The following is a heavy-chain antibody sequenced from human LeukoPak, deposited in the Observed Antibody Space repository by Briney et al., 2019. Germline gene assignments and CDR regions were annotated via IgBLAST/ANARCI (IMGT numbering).Heavy chain of an antibody. J-gene: IGHJ4*02. Sequence: GGSLRLSCAASGFTFSSYSMNWVRQAPGKGLEWVSSISSSSSYIYYADSVNGRFTISRDNAKNSLYLQMNSLRAEDTAVYYGASGPGVRYYWGQGTLVTVSS. V-gene: IGHV3-21*01. CDR3: ASGPGVRYY. CDR1: GFTFSSYS. CDR2: ISSSSSYI. D-gene: IGHD7-27*01.